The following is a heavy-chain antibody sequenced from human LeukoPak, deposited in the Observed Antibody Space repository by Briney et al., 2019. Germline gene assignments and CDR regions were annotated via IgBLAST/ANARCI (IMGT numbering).Heavy chain of an antibody. D-gene: IGHD3-10*01. Sequence: PGGSLRLSCAASGFTFSSYAMPWVRQAPGKGLEWVAVISYDGSNKYYADSVKGRFTISRDNSKNTLYLQMNSLRAEDTAVYYCAAASSPYYYGSGKYWGQGTLVTVSS. CDR1: GFTFSSYA. J-gene: IGHJ4*02. CDR3: AAASSPYYYGSGKY. V-gene: IGHV3-30*04. CDR2: ISYDGSNK.